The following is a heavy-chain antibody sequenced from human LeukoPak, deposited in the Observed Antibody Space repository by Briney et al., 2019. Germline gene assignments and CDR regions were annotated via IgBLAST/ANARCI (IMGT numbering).Heavy chain of an antibody. D-gene: IGHD3-10*01. Sequence: PSETLSLTCTVSGGSISSTSYYWGWIRQPPGKGLEWIGTIYYTGSTYYSPSLKSRVTISVDTSKNQFSLELRSVTAADTAVYYCARRRRSTMVRGESNWFDPWGQGTLVTVSS. CDR3: ARRRRSTMVRGESNWFDP. V-gene: IGHV4-39*01. CDR2: IYYTGST. CDR1: GGSISSTSYY. J-gene: IGHJ5*02.